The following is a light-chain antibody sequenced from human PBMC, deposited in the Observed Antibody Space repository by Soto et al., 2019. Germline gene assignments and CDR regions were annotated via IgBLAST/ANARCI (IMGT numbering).Light chain of an antibody. CDR1: SSNIGSNY. J-gene: IGLJ1*01. V-gene: IGLV1-47*01. CDR3: AAWDDSLSGPV. CDR2: RNN. Sequence: QSVLTQPPSASGTPGQRVTTSCSGSSSNIGSNYVYWYQQLPGTAPKLLIYRNNQRPSGVPDRFSGSKSGTSASLAISGLRSEDEADYYCAAWDDSLSGPVFGIGTKVTVL.